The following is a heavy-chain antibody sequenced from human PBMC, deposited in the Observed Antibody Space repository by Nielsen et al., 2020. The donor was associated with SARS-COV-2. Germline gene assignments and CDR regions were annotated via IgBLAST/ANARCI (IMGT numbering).Heavy chain of an antibody. V-gene: IGHV4-34*01. J-gene: IGHJ6*02. CDR3: ARGRSKQSRLWGMDV. CDR2: INHSGST. D-gene: IGHD1-14*01. CDR1: GGSFSGYY. Sequence: SETLSLTCAVYGGSFSGYYWSWIRQPPGKGLEWIGEINHSGSTNYNPSLKSRVTISVDTSKNQFSLKLSSVTAAETAVYYCARGRSKQSRLWGMDVWGQGTTVTVSS.